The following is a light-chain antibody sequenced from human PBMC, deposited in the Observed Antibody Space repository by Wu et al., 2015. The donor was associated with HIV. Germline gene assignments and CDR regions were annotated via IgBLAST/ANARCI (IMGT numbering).Light chain of an antibody. Sequence: EVVMTQSPAILSVSPGERATLSCRASQSVGGDVAWYQQTPGQSPRLLIFGATTRATGIPGRFSASGYGTQFTLTISSLQSEDFAVYYCKQRANWPLTFGGGTRLEIK. J-gene: IGKJ4*01. CDR3: KQRANWPLT. CDR2: GAT. V-gene: IGKV3-15*01. CDR1: QSVGGD.